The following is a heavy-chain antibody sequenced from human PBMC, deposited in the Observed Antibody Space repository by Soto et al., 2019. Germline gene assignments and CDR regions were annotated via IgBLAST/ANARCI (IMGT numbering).Heavy chain of an antibody. D-gene: IGHD6-13*01. V-gene: IGHV3-33*01. CDR2: IWYDGSNK. Sequence: GGSLRLSCAASGFTFSSYGMHWVRQAPGKGLEWVAVIWYDGSNKYYADSVKGRFTISRDNSKNTLYLQMNSLRAEDTAVYYCARSWYSSSWYSRFDYYYYGMDVWGQGTTVTV. CDR1: GFTFSSYG. CDR3: ARSWYSSSWYSRFDYYYYGMDV. J-gene: IGHJ6*02.